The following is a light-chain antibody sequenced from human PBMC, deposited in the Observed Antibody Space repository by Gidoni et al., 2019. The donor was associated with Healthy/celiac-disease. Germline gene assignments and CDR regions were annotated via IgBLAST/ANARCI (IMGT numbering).Light chain of an antibody. CDR2: AAS. V-gene: IGKV1-9*01. CDR3: QQLNSYPMYT. Sequence: SQGISSYLAWYQQKPGKAPKLLIYAASTLQSGVPSRFSGSGSGTEFTLTISSLQPEDFATYYCQQLNSYPMYTFXXXTKLEIK. CDR1: QGISSY. J-gene: IGKJ2*01.